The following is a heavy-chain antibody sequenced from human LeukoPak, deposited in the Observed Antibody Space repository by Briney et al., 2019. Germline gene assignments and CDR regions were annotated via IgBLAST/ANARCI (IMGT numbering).Heavy chain of an antibody. CDR1: GASINSGAYY. V-gene: IGHV4-31*03. J-gene: IGHJ4*02. D-gene: IGHD1-14*01. CDR3: ARSFTGNQLLRLGYFDF. CDR2: ISYRGTT. Sequence: SQTLSLTCTVSGASINSGAYYWNWIRQHPGKGLDWIGYISYRGTTFYNTSLESRISISADTSKNQFSLKLSSMTAADTAVYYCARSFTGNQLLRLGYFDFWGQGALVTVSS.